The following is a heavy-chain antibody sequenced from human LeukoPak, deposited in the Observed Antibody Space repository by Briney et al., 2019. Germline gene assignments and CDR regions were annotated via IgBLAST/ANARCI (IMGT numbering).Heavy chain of an antibody. V-gene: IGHV4-59*01. CDR3: ARGSSAMVIRFDP. CDR2: IYYSGST. Sequence: PSETLSLTCSVSGGSISNFYWSWIRQPPGKGLEWIAYIYYSGSTNYNPSLKSRVTISVDTSKNQFSLKLSSVTAADTAVYYCARGSSAMVIRFDPWGQGTLVTVSS. CDR1: GGSISNFY. J-gene: IGHJ5*02. D-gene: IGHD5-18*01.